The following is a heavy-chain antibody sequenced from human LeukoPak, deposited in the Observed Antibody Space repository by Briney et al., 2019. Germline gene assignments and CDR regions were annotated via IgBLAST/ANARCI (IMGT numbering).Heavy chain of an antibody. J-gene: IGHJ3*02. CDR3: ARSDPGDIVVVPAATDAFDI. CDR1: GYTFTGYY. V-gene: IGHV1-2*02. D-gene: IGHD2-2*01. Sequence: GASVKVSRKASGYTFTGYYMHWVRQAPGQGLEWMGWINPNSGGTNYAQKFQGRVTMTRDTSISTAYMELSRLRSDDTAVYYCARSDPGDIVVVPAATDAFDIWGQGTMVTVSS. CDR2: INPNSGGT.